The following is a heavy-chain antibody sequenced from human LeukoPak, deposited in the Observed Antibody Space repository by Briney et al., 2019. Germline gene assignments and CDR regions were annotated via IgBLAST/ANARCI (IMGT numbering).Heavy chain of an antibody. CDR2: IYHSGST. Sequence: SETLSLTCAVSGGSISSGGYSWSWVRQPPGKGLEWIGYIYHSGSTYYNPSLKSRVTISVDRSKNQFSLKLSSVTAADTAVYYCARSNYYDSSGYYPAFDYWGQGTLVTVSS. J-gene: IGHJ4*02. CDR3: ARSNYYDSSGYYPAFDY. D-gene: IGHD3-22*01. V-gene: IGHV4-30-2*01. CDR1: GGSISSGGYS.